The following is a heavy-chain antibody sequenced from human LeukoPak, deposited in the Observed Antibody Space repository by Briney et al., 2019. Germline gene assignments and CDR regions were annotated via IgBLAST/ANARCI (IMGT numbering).Heavy chain of an antibody. V-gene: IGHV1-18*01. CDR3: ARVGAYCTSTSCFDY. D-gene: IGHD2-2*01. CDR1: DYTFTSYG. Sequence: ASVKVSCKASDYTFTSYGISWVRQAPGQGLEWMGWISAYNGNTDYAQKFQGRVTMTTDTSTSTAYMDLRSLRSDDTAVYYCARVGAYCTSTSCFDYWGLGTLVTVSS. CDR2: ISAYNGNT. J-gene: IGHJ4*02.